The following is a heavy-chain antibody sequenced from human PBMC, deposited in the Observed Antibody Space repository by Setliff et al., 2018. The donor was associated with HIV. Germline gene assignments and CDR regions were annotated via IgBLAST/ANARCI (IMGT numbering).Heavy chain of an antibody. CDR3: AKGQQWLVAGPRDGMDV. D-gene: IGHD6-19*01. CDR1: GFTFSSYA. CDR2: ISGSGGST. Sequence: GGSLRLSCAASGFTFSSYAMSWVRQAPGKGLEWVSAISGSGGSTYYADSVKGRFTISRDNSKNTLYLQMYSLRAEDTAVYYRAKGQQWLVAGPRDGMDVWGQGTTVTVSS. V-gene: IGHV3-23*01. J-gene: IGHJ6*02.